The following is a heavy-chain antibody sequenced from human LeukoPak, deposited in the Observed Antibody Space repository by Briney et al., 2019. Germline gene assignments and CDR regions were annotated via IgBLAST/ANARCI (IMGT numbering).Heavy chain of an antibody. V-gene: IGHV4-59*01. CDR2: IYYSGST. J-gene: IGHJ4*02. CDR3: AILLWAPIY. CDR1: GGSISSYY. Sequence: PSETMSLTCTVSGGSISSYYWSWIRQPPGKGLEWIGYIYYSGSTNYNPSLKSRVTISVDTSKNQFSLKLSSVTAADTAVYYCAILLWAPIYWGQGTLVTVSS. D-gene: IGHD2-2*02.